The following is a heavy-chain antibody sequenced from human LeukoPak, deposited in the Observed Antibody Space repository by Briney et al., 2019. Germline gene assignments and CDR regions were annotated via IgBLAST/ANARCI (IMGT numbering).Heavy chain of an antibody. D-gene: IGHD2-2*01. CDR3: ARGHDVERASCPWD. CDR1: GFTFSSYA. J-gene: IGHJ4*02. CDR2: ISGSGGST. V-gene: IGHV3-23*01. Sequence: GGSLRLSCAASGFTFSSYAMSWVRQAPGKGLEWVSAISGSGGSTYYADSVKGRFTISRDNSKNTLYLQMNSLRAEDTAVYYCARGHDVERASCPWDWGQGTLVTVSS.